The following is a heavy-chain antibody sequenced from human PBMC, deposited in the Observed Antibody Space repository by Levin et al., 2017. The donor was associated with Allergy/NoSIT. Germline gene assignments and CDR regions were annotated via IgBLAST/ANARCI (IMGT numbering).Heavy chain of an antibody. CDR2: ISYDGSNK. D-gene: IGHD6-13*01. CDR3: AKDLEAAAGNYFDY. CDR1: GFTFSSYG. J-gene: IGHJ4*02. Sequence: GSLRLSCAASGFTFSSYGMHWVRQAPGKGLEWVAVISYDGSNKYYADSVKGRFTISRDNSKNTLYLQMNSLRAEDTAVYYCAKDLEAAAGNYFDYWGQGTLVTVSS. V-gene: IGHV3-30*18.